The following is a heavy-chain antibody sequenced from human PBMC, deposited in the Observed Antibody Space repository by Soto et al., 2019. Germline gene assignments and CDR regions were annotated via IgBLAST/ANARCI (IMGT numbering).Heavy chain of an antibody. V-gene: IGHV4-59*01. D-gene: IGHD1-1*01. J-gene: IGHJ6*02. CDR2: IYHSGTT. CDR3: AIGGRYRYAMDV. CDR1: GGSLSPYY. Sequence: QVQLQESGPGLVKPSETLSLTCTVSGGSLSPYYWIWIRQPPGKGLEWIGYIYHSGTTNYNPSLKSRVSISVDTSKNQFSLKLSSVTAADTAVYYCAIGGRYRYAMDVWGQGTTVSVSS.